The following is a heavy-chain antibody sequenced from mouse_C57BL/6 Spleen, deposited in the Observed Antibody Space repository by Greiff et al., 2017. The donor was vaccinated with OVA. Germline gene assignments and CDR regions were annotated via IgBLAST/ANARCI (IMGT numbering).Heavy chain of an antibody. Sequence: EVKVEESGGGLVKPGGSLKLSCAASGFTFSSYTMSWVRQTPEKRLEWVATISGGGGNTYYTDSVKGRFTLSRDNAKNTVYLQMRYVRSEDTALYYGARTDCYYPFDYWGQGTTLTVSS. CDR3: ARTDCYYPFDY. CDR1: GFTFSSYT. CDR2: ISGGGGNT. D-gene: IGHD2-3*01. J-gene: IGHJ2*01. V-gene: IGHV5-9*01.